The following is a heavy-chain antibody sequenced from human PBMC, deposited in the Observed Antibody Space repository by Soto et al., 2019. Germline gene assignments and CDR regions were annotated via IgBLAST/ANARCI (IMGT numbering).Heavy chain of an antibody. CDR2: VYYSGST. CDR3: ARSGHTFGGVV. Sequence: QVQLQESGPGLVKPSETLSLTCTVSGASVTNYYGNWIRQPPGKGLEHIGYVYYSGSTNYNPSLKSGVTISVATSDNQCSLKLSSVAAADTAIYYCARSGHTFGGVVWGQGILVTVSS. D-gene: IGHD3-16*01. CDR1: GASVTNYY. V-gene: IGHV4-59*02. J-gene: IGHJ4*02.